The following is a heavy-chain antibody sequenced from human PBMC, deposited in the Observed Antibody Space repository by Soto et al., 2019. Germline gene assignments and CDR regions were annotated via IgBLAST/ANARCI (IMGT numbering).Heavy chain of an antibody. J-gene: IGHJ6*02. D-gene: IGHD6-19*01. V-gene: IGHV4-34*01. CDR3: ARDLGIAVAGRTYYYYGMDV. CDR1: GGSFSGYY. Sequence: SETLSLTCAVYGGSFSGYYWSWIRQPPGKGLEWIGEINHSGSTNYNPSLKSRVTISVDTSKNQFSLKLNSVTPEDTAVYYCARDLGIAVAGRTYYYYGMDVWGQGTTVTVSS. CDR2: INHSGST.